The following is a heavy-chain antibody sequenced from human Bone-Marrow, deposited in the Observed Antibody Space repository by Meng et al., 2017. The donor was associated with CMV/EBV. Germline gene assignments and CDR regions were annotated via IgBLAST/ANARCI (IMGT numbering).Heavy chain of an antibody. D-gene: IGHD4/OR15-4a*01. CDR2: INHSGST. CDR1: GGSFSGYY. V-gene: IGHV4-34*01. J-gene: IGHJ4*02. Sequence: SETLSLTCAVYGGSFSGYYWSWIRQPPGKGLEWIGEINHSGSTNYNPSLKSRVTMSVDRSKNQFSLKFSTVTAADTAVYYCARVTEYGGNCFDSWGQGTLVTVSS. CDR3: ARVTEYGGNCFDS.